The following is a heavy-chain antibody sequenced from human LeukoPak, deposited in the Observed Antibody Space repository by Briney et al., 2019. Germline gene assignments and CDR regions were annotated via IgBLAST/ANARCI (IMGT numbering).Heavy chain of an antibody. CDR2: IAYSGIT. Sequence: NPSETLSLICTVSGDSISSHYLSWIRQPPGKGLEWIGYIAYSGITNYNPSLKSRVTLLVDTSKNQFSLRLSSVTAADTAVYYCARDVVTSSPGSWFDPWGQGTLVTVSS. CDR1: GDSISSHY. CDR3: ARDVVTSSPGSWFDP. V-gene: IGHV4-59*11. D-gene: IGHD6-13*01. J-gene: IGHJ5*02.